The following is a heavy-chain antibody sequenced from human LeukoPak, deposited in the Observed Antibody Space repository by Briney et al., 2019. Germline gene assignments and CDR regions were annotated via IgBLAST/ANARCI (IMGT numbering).Heavy chain of an antibody. Sequence: GGSLRLSCAASGFTFSSYAMSWVRQAPGKGLEWVSAISNSGGSTYYADSVKGRYTISRDNSKSTLSLQMNSLRAEDTAVYYCAKGRYSSSSVYYFDYWGQGTLVTVSS. CDR2: ISNSGGST. D-gene: IGHD6-6*01. J-gene: IGHJ4*02. CDR1: GFTFSSYA. CDR3: AKGRYSSSSVYYFDY. V-gene: IGHV3-23*01.